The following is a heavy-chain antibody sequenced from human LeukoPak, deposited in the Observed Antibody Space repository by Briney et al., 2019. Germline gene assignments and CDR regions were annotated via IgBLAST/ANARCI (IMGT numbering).Heavy chain of an antibody. CDR3: ARQGSGSYRGLIDY. D-gene: IGHD3-10*01. CDR2: INHSGST. Sequence: SETLSLTCAVYGGSFSGYFWSWIRQPPGKGLEWIGEINHSGSTNYNPSLKSRVTISVDTSKNQFSLKLSSVTAADTAVYYCARQGSGSYRGLIDYWGQGTLVTVSS. J-gene: IGHJ4*02. CDR1: GGSFSGYF. V-gene: IGHV4-34*01.